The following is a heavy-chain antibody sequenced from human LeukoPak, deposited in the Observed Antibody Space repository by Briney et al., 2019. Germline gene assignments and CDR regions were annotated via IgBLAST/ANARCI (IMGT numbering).Heavy chain of an antibody. V-gene: IGHV3-30*02. CDR1: GFTFSSYG. J-gene: IGHJ4*02. CDR3: ARAEGLGGDWNYFDY. Sequence: GGSLRLSCAASGFTFSSYGMHWVRQAPGKGLEWVAFIRYDGSNKYYADSVKGRFTISRDNSKNTLYLQMNSLRAEDTAVYYCARAEGLGGDWNYFDYWGQGTPVTVSS. D-gene: IGHD2-21*02. CDR2: IRYDGSNK.